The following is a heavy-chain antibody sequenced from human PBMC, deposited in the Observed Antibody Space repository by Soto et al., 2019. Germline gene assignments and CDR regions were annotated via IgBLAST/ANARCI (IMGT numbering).Heavy chain of an antibody. J-gene: IGHJ6*02. Sequence: GGSLRLSCAASGFTSSSYAMSWVRQAPGKGLEWVSAISGSGGSTYYADSVKGRFTISRDNSKNTLYLQMNSLRAEDTAVYYCAKVERFGDHYYYGMDVWGQGTTVTVSS. V-gene: IGHV3-23*01. CDR3: AKVERFGDHYYYGMDV. CDR2: ISGSGGST. CDR1: GFTSSSYA. D-gene: IGHD3-10*01.